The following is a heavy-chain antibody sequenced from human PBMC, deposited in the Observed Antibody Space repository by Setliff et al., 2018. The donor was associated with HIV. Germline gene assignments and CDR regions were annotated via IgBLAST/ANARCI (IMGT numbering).Heavy chain of an antibody. CDR1: GGSITSGSYY. D-gene: IGHD6-19*01. V-gene: IGHV4-61*09. J-gene: IGHJ3*02. CDR3: AREVTVAGTPAFDI. CDR2: IYTTGST. Sequence: SETLSLTCTVSGGSITSGSYYWSWIRQPAGKGLEWIGHIYTTGSTKYNPSLKSRVTISLDKSKNQFSLKVNSVNAADTAVYYCAREVTVAGTPAFDIWGQGTMVT.